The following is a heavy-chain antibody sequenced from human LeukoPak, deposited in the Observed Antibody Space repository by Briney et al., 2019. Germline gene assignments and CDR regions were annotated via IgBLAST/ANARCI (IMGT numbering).Heavy chain of an antibody. CDR3: ARVSSGYSYGYYYYYGMDV. D-gene: IGHD5-18*01. V-gene: IGHV4-30-2*01. CDR1: GGSISSGGYS. J-gene: IGHJ6*02. Sequence: SQTLSLTCAVSGGSISSGGYSWSWIRQPPGKGLEWIGYIYHSGSTYYNPSLKSRVTISVDRSKNQFSLKLSSVTAADTAVYYCARVSSGYSYGYYYYYGMDVWGQGTTVTVSS. CDR2: IYHSGST.